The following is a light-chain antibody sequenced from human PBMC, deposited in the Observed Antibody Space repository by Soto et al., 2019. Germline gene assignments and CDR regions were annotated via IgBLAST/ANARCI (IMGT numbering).Light chain of an antibody. CDR1: SNDIGGYNY. J-gene: IGLJ1*01. Sequence: GLTQPASMSGSPGQSVTMSCAGTSNDIGGYNYVSWYQHHPGTAPKLIIYDVSSRPSGVSHRFSGSKSGNTASLTISGLQAEDEADYYCSSFSVASPLFGTGTKVTVL. CDR3: SSFSVASPL. CDR2: DVS. V-gene: IGLV2-14*01.